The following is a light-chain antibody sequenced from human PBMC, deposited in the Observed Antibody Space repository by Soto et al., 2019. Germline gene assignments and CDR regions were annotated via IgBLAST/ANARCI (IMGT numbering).Light chain of an antibody. Sequence: EIVLTQSPGTLSLSPGERATLSCRASQIFTSLYLAWYQHKPGQAPRLLIFGTSVRATGIPDRFSGSGSGTHFTLTISRLEPEDFAVYYCQQYHSSPLTFGGGTKVDIK. J-gene: IGKJ4*01. CDR1: QIFTSLY. CDR3: QQYHSSPLT. CDR2: GTS. V-gene: IGKV3-20*01.